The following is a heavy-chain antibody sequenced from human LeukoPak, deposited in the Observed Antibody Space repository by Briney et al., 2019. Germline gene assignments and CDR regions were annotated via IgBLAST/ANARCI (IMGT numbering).Heavy chain of an antibody. CDR2: IYYSGST. Sequence: SETLSLTCTVSGGSISSSSYYWGWIRQPPGKGLEWIGSIYYSGSTYYNPSLKSRVTISVDTSKNQFSLKLSSVTAADTAVYYCPRLIYDSSGYYLLLTAFDIWGQGTMVTVSS. D-gene: IGHD3-22*01. CDR3: PRLIYDSSGYYLLLTAFDI. J-gene: IGHJ3*02. CDR1: GGSISSSSYY. V-gene: IGHV4-39*01.